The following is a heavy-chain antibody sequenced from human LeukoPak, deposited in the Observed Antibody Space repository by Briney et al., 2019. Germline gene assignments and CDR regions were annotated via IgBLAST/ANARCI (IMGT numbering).Heavy chain of an antibody. D-gene: IGHD3-10*01. J-gene: IGHJ4*02. V-gene: IGHV3-30*04. CDR3: ARDSLGDPTYYFDY. CDR1: GFTFSSYA. Sequence: LTGGSLRLSCAASGFTFSSYAMHWVRQAPGKGLEWVAVISYDGSNKYYADSVKGRFTISRDNSKNTLYLQMNSLRAEDTAVYYCARDSLGDPTYYFDYWGQGTLVTVSS. CDR2: ISYDGSNK.